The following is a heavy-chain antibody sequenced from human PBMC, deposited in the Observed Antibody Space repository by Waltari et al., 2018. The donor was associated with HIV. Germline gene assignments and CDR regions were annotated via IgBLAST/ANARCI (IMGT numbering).Heavy chain of an antibody. CDR2: ISWNSGSI. Sequence: EVQLVESGGGLVQPGRSLRLSCAASGFTFDDYAMHWVRQAPGKGLEWVSGISWNSGSIGYADSVKGRFTISRDNAKNSLYLQMNSLRAEDTALYYCAKDTPNSGYDSVIWGQGTLVTVSS. V-gene: IGHV3-9*01. CDR3: AKDTPNSGYDSVI. D-gene: IGHD5-12*01. CDR1: GFTFDDYA. J-gene: IGHJ4*02.